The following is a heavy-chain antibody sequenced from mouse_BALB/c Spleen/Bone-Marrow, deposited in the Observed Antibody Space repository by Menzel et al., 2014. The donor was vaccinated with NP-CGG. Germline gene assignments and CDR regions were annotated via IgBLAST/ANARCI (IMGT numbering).Heavy chain of an antibody. CDR1: GFDFSRYW. CDR2: INPDSSPI. Sequence: EVQLQQSGGGLVQPGGSLKLSCAASGFDFSRYWMSWVRQAPGKGLEWIGEINPDSSPINYTPSLKDKFIISRGNAKNTLYLQMRKVRSEDTALYYCARPHYYGSDAMDYWGQGTSVTVSS. D-gene: IGHD1-2*01. V-gene: IGHV4-1*02. CDR3: ARPHYYGSDAMDY. J-gene: IGHJ4*01.